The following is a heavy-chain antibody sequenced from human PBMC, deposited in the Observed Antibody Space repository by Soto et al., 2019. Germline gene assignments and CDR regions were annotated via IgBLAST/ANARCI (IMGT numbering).Heavy chain of an antibody. CDR1: GGAVSRGTYY. Sequence: TSETLSLTCTVSGGAVSRGTYYWSWIRQPPGKGLEWIGHIYFTGSTNYNPSLKSRVTMSLDTSRNQFSLKLSSVTAADTAVYYCTRGPPRVQWFDPWGLGTLVTVSS. J-gene: IGHJ5*02. CDR3: TRGPPRVQWFDP. V-gene: IGHV4-61*01. CDR2: IYFTGST.